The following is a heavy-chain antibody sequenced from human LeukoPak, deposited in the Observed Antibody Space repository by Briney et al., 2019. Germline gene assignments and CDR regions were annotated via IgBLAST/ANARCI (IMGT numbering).Heavy chain of an antibody. D-gene: IGHD3-22*01. Sequence: PSETLSLTCTVSGGSISSYYWSWIRQPPGKGLEWIGYIYYSGSTNYNPSLKSRVTISVDTSKNQFSLKLSSVTAADTAVYYCARDDGYYYDSSGYDAFDIWGQGTMVTVSS. CDR3: ARDDGYYYDSSGYDAFDI. CDR1: GGSISSYY. CDR2: IYYSGST. J-gene: IGHJ3*02. V-gene: IGHV4-59*01.